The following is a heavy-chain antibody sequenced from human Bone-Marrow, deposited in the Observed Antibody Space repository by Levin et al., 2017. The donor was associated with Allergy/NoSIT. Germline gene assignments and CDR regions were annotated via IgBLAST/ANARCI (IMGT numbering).Heavy chain of an antibody. CDR3: AKVLPWLVLTAPFDY. V-gene: IGHV3-30*18. J-gene: IGHJ4*02. CDR1: GFTFSNYG. Sequence: GESLKISCAASGFTFSNYGMHWVRQAPGKGLEWVALITYDGSDKDYADSVKGRFTISRDSSKNTLYLQMNSLRAEDTAVYYCAKVLPWLVLTAPFDYWGQGTLVTVSS. D-gene: IGHD6-19*01. CDR2: ITYDGSDK.